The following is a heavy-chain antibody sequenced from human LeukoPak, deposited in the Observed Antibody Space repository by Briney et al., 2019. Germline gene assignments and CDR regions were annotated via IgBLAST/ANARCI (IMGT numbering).Heavy chain of an antibody. CDR1: GGTFSSYA. J-gene: IGHJ4*02. CDR2: IIPILGIA. D-gene: IGHD1-26*01. V-gene: IGHV1-69*04. Sequence: GASVKVSCKASGGTFSSYAISWVRQAPGQGLEWMGRIIPILGIANYAQKFQGRVTITADKSTSTAYMGLSSLRSEDTAVYYCARVLIWDSYFDYWGQGTLVTVSS. CDR3: ARVLIWDSYFDY.